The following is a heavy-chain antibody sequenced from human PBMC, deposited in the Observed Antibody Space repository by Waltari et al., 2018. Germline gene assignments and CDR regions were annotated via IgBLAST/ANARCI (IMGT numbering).Heavy chain of an antibody. V-gene: IGHV4-61*02. J-gene: IGHJ4*02. CDR2: IYTRGST. D-gene: IGHD6-19*01. Sequence: QVQLQESGPGLVKPSQTLSLTCTVSGGSISSGSYYWSWIRQPAGKGLEWIGRIYTRGSTNYNPSLKSRVTISVDTSKNQFSLKLSSVTAADTAVYYCAREVAVAGTGIDYWGQGTLVTVSS. CDR3: AREVAVAGTGIDY. CDR1: GGSISSGSYY.